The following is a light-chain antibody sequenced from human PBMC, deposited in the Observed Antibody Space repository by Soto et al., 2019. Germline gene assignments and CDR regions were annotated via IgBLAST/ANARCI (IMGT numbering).Light chain of an antibody. CDR2: DDN. CDR3: GSWDSSLSAYV. J-gene: IGLJ1*01. CDR1: SSNIGGNS. V-gene: IGLV1-51*01. Sequence: VLTQPPSVSAAPGQKVTISCSGSSSNIGGNSVSWYQQLPGTAPKLLIYDDNKRPSGIPDRFSGSKSGTSATLGITGFQTGDEADYYCGSWDSSLSAYVFGTGTKSPS.